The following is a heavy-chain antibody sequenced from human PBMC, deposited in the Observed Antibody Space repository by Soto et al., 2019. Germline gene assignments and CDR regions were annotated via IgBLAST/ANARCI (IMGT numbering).Heavy chain of an antibody. CDR1: GGSISSGGYY. D-gene: IGHD6-6*01. CDR3: ARARKGQLPPVGGMDV. J-gene: IGHJ6*02. Sequence: PSETLSLTCTVSGGSISSGGYYWSWIRQPPGKGLEWIGEINHSGSTNYNPSLKSRVTISVDTSKNQFSLKLSSVTAADTAVYYCARARKGQLPPVGGMDVWGQGTTVTVSS. V-gene: IGHV4-39*07. CDR2: INHSGST.